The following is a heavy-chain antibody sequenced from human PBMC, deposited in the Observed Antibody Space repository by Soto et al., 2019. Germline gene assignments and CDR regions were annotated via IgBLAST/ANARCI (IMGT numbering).Heavy chain of an antibody. CDR3: ARGGCSGGSCYYWYFDL. Sequence: WGSLRLSCAASGFTVISNYIIFFRQAPGEGLEWVSVIYSGGSTYYADSVKGRFTISRDNSKNTLYLQMNSLRAEDTAVYYCARGGCSGGSCYYWYFDLWGRGTLVTV. V-gene: IGHV3-53*01. J-gene: IGHJ2*01. CDR1: GFTVISNY. CDR2: IYSGGST. D-gene: IGHD2-15*01.